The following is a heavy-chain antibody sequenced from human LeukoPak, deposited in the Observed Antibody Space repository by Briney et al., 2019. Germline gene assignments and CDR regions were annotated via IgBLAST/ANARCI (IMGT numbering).Heavy chain of an antibody. CDR3: ARGDARGYSYGHFHFDH. D-gene: IGHD5-18*01. Sequence: SETLSLTCTVSGYSINNGYYWGWIRQPPGKGLEWIGYIYYSGSTNYNPSLKSRVTVSVDTSKNQFSLKLSSVTAADTAVYYCARGDARGYSYGHFHFDHWGHGTLVTVSS. CDR2: IYYSGST. CDR1: GYSINNGYY. J-gene: IGHJ4*01. V-gene: IGHV4-61*01.